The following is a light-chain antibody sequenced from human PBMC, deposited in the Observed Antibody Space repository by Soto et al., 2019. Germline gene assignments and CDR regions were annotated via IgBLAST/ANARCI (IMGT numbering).Light chain of an antibody. CDR1: SSDVGSYNL. Sequence: QSALTQPASVSGSPGQSITISCTGTSSDVGSYNLVSWYQQHPGKAPKLMIYEGSKRPSGVSNRFSGSKSGNTASLTISGLQAEDEADYYCSLYSSSSLFVFGTGTKVTVL. CDR2: EGS. V-gene: IGLV2-14*02. CDR3: SLYSSSSLFV. J-gene: IGLJ1*01.